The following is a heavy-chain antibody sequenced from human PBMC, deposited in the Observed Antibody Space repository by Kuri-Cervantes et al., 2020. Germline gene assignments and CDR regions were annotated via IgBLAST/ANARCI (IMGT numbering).Heavy chain of an antibody. J-gene: IGHJ4*02. D-gene: IGHD1-26*01. Sequence: GGSLRLSCAASGFTFSSYGMHWVRQAPGKGLEWVAFIRYDGSNKYYADSVKGRFTISRDNSKNTLYLQMNSLRLGDTAIYYCAKDVPPGTIVGATTGLFDYWGQGTLVTVSS. CDR2: IRYDGSNK. CDR3: AKDVPPGTIVGATTGLFDY. CDR1: GFTFSSYG. V-gene: IGHV3-30*02.